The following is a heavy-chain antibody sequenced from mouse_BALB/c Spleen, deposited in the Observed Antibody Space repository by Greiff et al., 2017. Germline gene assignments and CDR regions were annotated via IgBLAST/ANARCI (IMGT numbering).Heavy chain of an antibody. V-gene: IGHV5-17*02. Sequence: EVHLVESGGGLVQPGGSRKLSCAASGFTFSSFGMHWVRQAPEKGLEWVAYISSGSSTIYYADTVKGRFTISRDNPKNTLFLQTTSLRSEDTAMYYCARWGDAFDYWGQGTTLTVSS. CDR3: ARWGDAFDY. J-gene: IGHJ2*01. CDR1: GFTFSSFG. D-gene: IGHD3-3*01. CDR2: ISSGSSTI.